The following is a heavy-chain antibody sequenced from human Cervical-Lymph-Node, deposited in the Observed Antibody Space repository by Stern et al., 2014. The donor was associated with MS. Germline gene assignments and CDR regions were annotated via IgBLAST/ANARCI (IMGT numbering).Heavy chain of an antibody. D-gene: IGHD4-23*01. CDR1: GYNFNTYW. CDR3: ARQVYGGALDY. J-gene: IGHJ4*02. CDR2: IYPFDPDT. V-gene: IGHV5-51*01. Sequence: VQLVQSGAEVKKPGESPKISCRISGYNFNTYWIAWVRQMPGKGLEWMGIIYPFDPDTRYSPACQGQVTSSVDKSISTAYLQWSSLKASDTAMYFCARQVYGGALDYWGQGTVVTVSS.